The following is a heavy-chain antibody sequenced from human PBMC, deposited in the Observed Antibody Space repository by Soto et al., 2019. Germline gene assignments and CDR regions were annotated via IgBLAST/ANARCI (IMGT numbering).Heavy chain of an antibody. Sequence: QVQLVESGGGVVQPGRSLRLSCAASGFTFSSYAMHWVRQAPGKGLEWVAVISYDGSNKYYADSVKGRFTISRDNSKNTLYLQMNSLRAEDTAVYYCARHNLEGVVALPFDYWGQGTLVTVSS. CDR1: GFTFSSYA. CDR2: ISYDGSNK. J-gene: IGHJ4*02. D-gene: IGHD2-15*01. CDR3: ARHNLEGVVALPFDY. V-gene: IGHV3-30-3*01.